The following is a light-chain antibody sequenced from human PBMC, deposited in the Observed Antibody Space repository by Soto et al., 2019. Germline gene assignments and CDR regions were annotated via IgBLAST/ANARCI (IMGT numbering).Light chain of an antibody. Sequence: HSALAQPRSVSGSPGQSVTLSCTGTSSDVGGYDFVSWYQQYPGKAPKLIIFDVTERTSGVPDRFSGSKSGNSASLTISGLQAEDEADYYCSSYAGSYILGVFGGGTKLTVL. CDR3: SSYAGSYILGV. V-gene: IGLV2-11*01. CDR2: DVT. CDR1: SSDVGGYDF. J-gene: IGLJ3*02.